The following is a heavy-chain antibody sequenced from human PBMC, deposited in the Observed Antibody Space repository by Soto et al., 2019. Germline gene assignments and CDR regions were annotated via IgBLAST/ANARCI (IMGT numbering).Heavy chain of an antibody. D-gene: IGHD6-13*01. J-gene: IGHJ6*02. V-gene: IGHV4-31*03. CDR2: NYYSGST. Sequence: QVQLQESGPGLVKPSQTLSLTCTVSGGSISSGGYYWSWIRQHPGKGLEWIGYNYYSGSTYYNPSLKSRVTISVDTSKNQFSLKLSSVTAADTAVYYCARDLVAAAGPTAPGYYYGMDVWGQGTTVTVSS. CDR3: ARDLVAAAGPTAPGYYYGMDV. CDR1: GGSISSGGYY.